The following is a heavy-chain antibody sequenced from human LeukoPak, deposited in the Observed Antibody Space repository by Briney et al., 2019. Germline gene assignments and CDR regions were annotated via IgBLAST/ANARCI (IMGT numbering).Heavy chain of an antibody. CDR3: ARILVVPAANYYYSYGMDV. Sequence: GGSLRLSCAASGFTFSDYNMNWVRQAPGKGLEWVSSISSSATYIYDAGSVKGRFTISRDNAKTSLSLQMNSLRAEDTAVYYCARILVVPAANYYYSYGMDVWGQGTTVTVSS. V-gene: IGHV3-21*06. D-gene: IGHD2-2*01. J-gene: IGHJ6*02. CDR1: GFTFSDYN. CDR2: ISSSATYI.